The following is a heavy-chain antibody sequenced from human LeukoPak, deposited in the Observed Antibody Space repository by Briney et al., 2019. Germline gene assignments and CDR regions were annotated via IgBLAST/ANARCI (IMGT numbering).Heavy chain of an antibody. CDR3: ARDISSRYFDL. Sequence: PGGSLRLSCAASGFTFSSYGMHWVRQAPGKGLEWVAVVPYAGTNKYYADSVKGRFTISRDNSKNTLYLQMNSLRAEGTAVYYCARDISSRYFDLWGQGTLVTVSS. CDR1: GFTFSSYG. V-gene: IGHV3-33*01. J-gene: IGHJ4*02. CDR2: VPYAGTNK.